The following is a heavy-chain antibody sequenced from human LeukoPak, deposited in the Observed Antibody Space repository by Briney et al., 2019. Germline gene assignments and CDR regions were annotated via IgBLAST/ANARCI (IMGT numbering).Heavy chain of an antibody. V-gene: IGHV3-23*01. CDR3: AKNIAAAGPHGN. J-gene: IGHJ4*02. Sequence: GSLRLSCAASGLTISSHAMSWVRQAPGKGLEWVSDISGSGGSTYYADSVKGRFTISRDNAKNTLYLQMNSLRAEDTAVYYCAKNIAAAGPHGNWGQGTLVTVSS. CDR1: GLTISSHA. CDR2: ISGSGGST. D-gene: IGHD6-13*01.